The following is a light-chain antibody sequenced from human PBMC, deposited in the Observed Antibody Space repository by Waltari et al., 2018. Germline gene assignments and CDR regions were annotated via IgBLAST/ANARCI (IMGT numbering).Light chain of an antibody. CDR1: KSVGSSS. V-gene: IGKV3-20*01. CDR2: RAS. CDR3: QQHGTLPST. J-gene: IGKJ1*01. Sequence: EIVLTQYPGTASSSPGESVTLSWRASKSVGSSSLAWYQQKPGQAPRLVIYRASRRATGIPDRFSGSGSGTDFSLTISRLEPEDFAVYYCQQHGTLPSTFGQGTKVEIK.